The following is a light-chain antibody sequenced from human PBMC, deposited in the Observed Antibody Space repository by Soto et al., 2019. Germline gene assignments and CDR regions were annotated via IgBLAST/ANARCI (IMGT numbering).Light chain of an antibody. CDR3: QQYSVYWT. CDR1: QSVSTR. V-gene: IGKV1-5*02. Sequence: DIQMTQSPSSLSASVGDRVTIICRAIQSVSTRLAWYQQKPGTAPKVLIYDASSWAGGVTSRFTGSGSGTEFTLTINSLQPYDFATYYCQQYSVYWTFGQGTKVEIK. J-gene: IGKJ1*01. CDR2: DAS.